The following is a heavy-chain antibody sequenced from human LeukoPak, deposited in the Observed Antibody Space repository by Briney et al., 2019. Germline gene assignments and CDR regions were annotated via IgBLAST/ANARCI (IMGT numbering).Heavy chain of an antibody. J-gene: IGHJ4*02. CDR1: GGTFSSYA. Sequence: SVKVSCKASGGTFSSYAISWVRQAPGQGLEWMGGIIPIFGTANYAQKFQGRVTITMDESTSTAYMELGSLRSEDTAVYYCARHYDSSGYSLTAFDYWGQGTLVTVSS. V-gene: IGHV1-69*05. D-gene: IGHD3-22*01. CDR2: IIPIFGTA. CDR3: ARHYDSSGYSLTAFDY.